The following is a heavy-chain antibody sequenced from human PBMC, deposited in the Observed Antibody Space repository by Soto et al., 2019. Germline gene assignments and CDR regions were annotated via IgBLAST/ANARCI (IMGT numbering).Heavy chain of an antibody. J-gene: IGHJ6*04. CDR1: GYTFTSYG. D-gene: IGHD3-10*01. CDR3: ARDPRYYGSGTPPLGV. Sequence: GASVKVSCKASGYTFTSYGISWVRQAPGQGLEWMGWISAYNGNTNYAQKLQGRVTMTTDTSTSTAYMELRSLRSDDTAVYYCARDPRYYGSGTPPLGVWGKGTTVTVSS. CDR2: ISAYNGNT. V-gene: IGHV1-18*01.